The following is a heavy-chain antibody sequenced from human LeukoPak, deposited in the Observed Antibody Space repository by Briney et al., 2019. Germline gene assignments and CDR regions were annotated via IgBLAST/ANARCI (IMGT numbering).Heavy chain of an antibody. V-gene: IGHV3-21*01. CDR1: GFTFSSYS. Sequence: SGGSLRLSCAASGFTFSSYSIHWVRQAPGKGLEWVSSISTSSTYIYYADSVKGRFTISRDNAKNSLYLQMNSLRAEDTAVYYCARDPPFIIGTTFFDYWGQGTLVTVSS. CDR3: ARDPPFIIGTTFFDY. CDR2: ISTSSTYI. J-gene: IGHJ4*02. D-gene: IGHD1-20*01.